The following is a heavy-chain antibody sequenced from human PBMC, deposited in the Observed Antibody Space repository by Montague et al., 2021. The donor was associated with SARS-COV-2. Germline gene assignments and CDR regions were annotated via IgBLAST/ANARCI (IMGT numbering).Heavy chain of an antibody. V-gene: IGHV4-61*02. Sequence: TLSLTCTVSGASISTGIYYWSWIRQPAGKGLEWIGRIRTTGHTDYNSSLESRVFMSVDTSNNQFSLSLTSVTAADTAVYFCARFGGGTLEFDLWGQGTLVTVSS. CDR1: GASISTGIYY. D-gene: IGHD3-10*01. CDR3: ARFGGGTLEFDL. J-gene: IGHJ4*02. CDR2: IRTTGHT.